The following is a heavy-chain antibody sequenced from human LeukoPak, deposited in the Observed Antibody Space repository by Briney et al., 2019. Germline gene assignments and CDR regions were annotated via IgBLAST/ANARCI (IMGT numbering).Heavy chain of an antibody. V-gene: IGHV3-53*01. D-gene: IGHD3-10*01. Sequence: GGSLRLSCAASGFTVSSSYMSWVRQAPGKGLEWVSVIRSDGTTAYADSVKGRFTISRDNAKNSYLQMNSLRAEDTAVYYCARDGHAYGRGSPHYWGQGTLVTVSS. J-gene: IGHJ4*02. CDR1: GFTVSSSY. CDR2: IRSDGTT. CDR3: ARDGHAYGRGSPHY.